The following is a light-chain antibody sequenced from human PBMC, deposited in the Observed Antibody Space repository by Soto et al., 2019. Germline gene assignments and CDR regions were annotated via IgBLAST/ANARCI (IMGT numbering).Light chain of an antibody. V-gene: IGLV1-51*02. Sequence: QSAVTQPPSVSAAPGQKVTISCSGSSSNIGNQDVSWYQQLPGTAPKLLISENNRRPSGIPDRFSASKSGTSATLAITGLQTGDEADYYCGSWDGSLSAEVFGGGTKLTVL. CDR1: SSNIGNQD. CDR3: GSWDGSLSAEV. CDR2: ENN. J-gene: IGLJ3*02.